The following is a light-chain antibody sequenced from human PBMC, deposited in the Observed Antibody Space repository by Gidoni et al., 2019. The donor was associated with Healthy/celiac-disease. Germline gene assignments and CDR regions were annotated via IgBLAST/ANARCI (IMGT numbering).Light chain of an antibody. CDR2: LGS. Sequence: DIVMTQSPLSLPVTPGEPASISCRSSQSLLHSNGYNYLGWYLQKSGQSPQLLIYLGSSRASGVPDRFTVSGSGTDFTLKISSVEAEDVGVYYCMQALQTPSTFGQGTKLEIK. CDR1: QSLLHSNGYNY. J-gene: IGKJ2*01. CDR3: MQALQTPST. V-gene: IGKV2-28*01.